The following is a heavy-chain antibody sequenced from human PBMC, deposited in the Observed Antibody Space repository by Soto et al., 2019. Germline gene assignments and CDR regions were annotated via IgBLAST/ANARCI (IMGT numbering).Heavy chain of an antibody. CDR3: ASSLVVPAATFAIDI. CDR2: IIPIFGTA. CDR1: GGTFSSYA. V-gene: IGHV1-69*13. D-gene: IGHD2-2*01. J-gene: IGHJ3*02. Sequence: SVKVSCKASGGTFSSYAISWVRQAPGQGLEWMGGIIPIFGTANYAQKFQGRVTITADESTSTAYMELSSLRSEDTAVYYCASSLVVPAATFAIDIWAQGTMVTVS.